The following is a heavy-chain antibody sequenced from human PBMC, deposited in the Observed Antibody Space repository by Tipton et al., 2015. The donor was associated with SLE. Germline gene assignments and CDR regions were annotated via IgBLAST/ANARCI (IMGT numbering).Heavy chain of an antibody. CDR3: AGGTTYYFDY. CDR2: ISYDGSNK. CDR1: GFSFSSFA. Sequence: RSLRLSCAASGFSFSSFAMYWVRQAPGKGLEWVAVISYDGSNKYYADSVKGRFTISRDNSKNTLYLQMNSLRAEDTAVYYCAGGTTYYFDYWGQGTLVTVSS. D-gene: IGHD3-16*01. V-gene: IGHV3-30*04. J-gene: IGHJ4*02.